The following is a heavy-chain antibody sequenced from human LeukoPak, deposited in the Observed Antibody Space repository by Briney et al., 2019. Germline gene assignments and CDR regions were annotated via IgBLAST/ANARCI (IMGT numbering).Heavy chain of an antibody. V-gene: IGHV3-23*01. CDR2: ISGSGGST. Sequence: GGSLRLSCAASGFTFSSYAMSWVRQAPGKGLEWVSAISGSGGSTYYADSVKGRFTISRDNSKNTLYLQMNSLRAEDTAVYYCAKEGTGDTYYYDSSGYYYDSWGQGTLVTVSS. CDR3: AKEGTGDTYYYDSSGYYYDS. D-gene: IGHD3-22*01. J-gene: IGHJ4*02. CDR1: GFTFSSYA.